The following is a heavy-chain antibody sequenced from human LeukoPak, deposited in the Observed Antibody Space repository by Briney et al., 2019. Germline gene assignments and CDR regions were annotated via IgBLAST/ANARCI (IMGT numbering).Heavy chain of an antibody. CDR2: IYSDGSGI. D-gene: IGHD2-2*01. Sequence: PGGSLRLSCVASGFPLSSYWMHWVRQAPGKGLVWVSRIYSDGSGISYGDSVRGRFTISRDNAKSTLYLQMNSLRAEDTAVYYCAREIMGYQLTLDYWGQGTLVTVSS. CDR3: AREIMGYQLTLDY. V-gene: IGHV3-74*01. J-gene: IGHJ4*02. CDR1: GFPLSSYW.